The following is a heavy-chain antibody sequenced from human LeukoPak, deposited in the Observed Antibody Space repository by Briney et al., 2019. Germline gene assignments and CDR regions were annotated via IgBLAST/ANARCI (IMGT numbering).Heavy chain of an antibody. CDR3: ARGPYCSSTSCYYAGGLAG. CDR2: IIPIFGIA. D-gene: IGHD2-2*01. J-gene: IGHJ4*02. Sequence: ASVKVSCKASGGTFSSYVISWVRQAPGQGLEWMGRIIPIFGIANYAQKFQGRVMITADKSTSTAYMELSGLRSEDTAVYYCARGPYCSSTSCYYAGGLAGWGQGTLVTVSS. CDR1: GGTFSSYV. V-gene: IGHV1-69*04.